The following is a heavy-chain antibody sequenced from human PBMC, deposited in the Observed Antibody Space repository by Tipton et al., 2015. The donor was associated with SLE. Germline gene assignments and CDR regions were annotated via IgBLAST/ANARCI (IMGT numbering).Heavy chain of an antibody. D-gene: IGHD3-10*01. CDR2: ISHGWST. CDR3: ARVADYGSGIYYNGVFFDY. CDR1: GGSLSGYY. Sequence: TLSLTCDVYGGSLSGYYWRWIRQPPGKGLEWIGQISHGWSTHYNPSLKSRVTMSIDTSKRQFSLKLSSVTAADTAIYFCARVADYGSGIYYNGVFFDYWGQGTLVTVSS. V-gene: IGHV4-34*01. J-gene: IGHJ4*02.